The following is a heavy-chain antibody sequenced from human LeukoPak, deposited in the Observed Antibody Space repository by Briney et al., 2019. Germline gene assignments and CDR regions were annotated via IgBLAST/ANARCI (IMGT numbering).Heavy chain of an antibody. J-gene: IGHJ5*02. CDR3: ARGNLPVPAARGAWFDP. V-gene: IGHV6-1*01. Sequence: SQTLSLTCAISGDSVSSNSAAWNWIRQSPSRGLEWLGRTYYRSKWYNDYAVSVKSRITINPDTSKNQFSLQLNSVTPEDTAVYYCARGNLPVPAARGAWFDPWGQGTLVTVSS. CDR2: TYYRSKWYN. D-gene: IGHD2-2*01. CDR1: GDSVSSNSAA.